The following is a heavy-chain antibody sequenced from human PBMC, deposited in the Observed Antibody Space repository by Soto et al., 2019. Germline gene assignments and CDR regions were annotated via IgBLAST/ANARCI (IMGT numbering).Heavy chain of an antibody. J-gene: IGHJ6*02. CDR3: ARDLWFVEGYYYYGMDV. V-gene: IGHV4-30-4*01. CDR2: IYYSGST. D-gene: IGHD3-10*01. CDR1: GGSISSGDYY. Sequence: SETLSLTCTVSGGSISSGDYYWSWIRQPPGKGLEWIGYIYYSGSTYYNPSLKSRVTISVDTSKNQFSLKLSSVTAADTAVYYCARDLWFVEGYYYYGMDVWGQGTTVTVS.